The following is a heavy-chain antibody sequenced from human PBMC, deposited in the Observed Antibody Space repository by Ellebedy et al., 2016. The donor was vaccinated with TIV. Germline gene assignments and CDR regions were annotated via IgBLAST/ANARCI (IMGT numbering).Heavy chain of an antibody. CDR2: IYYSGST. D-gene: IGHD1-26*01. CDR3: ARQVVGAYYYYYGMDV. J-gene: IGHJ6*02. Sequence: MPSETLSLTCTVSGGSISSSSYYRSWIRQPPGKGLEWIGYIYYSGSTNYNPSLKSRVTISVDTSKNQFSLKLSSVTAADTAVYYCARQVVGAYYYYYGMDVWGQGTTVTVSS. V-gene: IGHV4-61*05. CDR1: GGSISSSSYY.